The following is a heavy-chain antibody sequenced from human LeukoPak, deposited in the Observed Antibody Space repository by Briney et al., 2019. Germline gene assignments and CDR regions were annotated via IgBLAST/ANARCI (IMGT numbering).Heavy chain of an antibody. CDR3: AKHRYGAGSYYLDD. D-gene: IGHD3-10*01. J-gene: IGHJ6*04. CDR1: GFTFSDYA. CDR2: ISSNGGSI. V-gene: IGHV3-64*01. Sequence: PGGSLRLSCAASGFTFSDYAMHWVRQAAGPELEYFSAISSNGGSIHYANSVKGRFTISRDNSKNTLYLQMNSLRAEDTAVYFCAKHRYGAGSYYLDDWGKGTPVTVSS.